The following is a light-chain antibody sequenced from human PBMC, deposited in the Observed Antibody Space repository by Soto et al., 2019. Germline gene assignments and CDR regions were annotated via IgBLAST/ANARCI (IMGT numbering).Light chain of an antibody. Sequence: IVLTQSPGTLSLSPGERATLSCRASQSVSSSYLAWYQQTPGQAPRLLIYGASSRAPGIPDRISGSGAGTDVSLTISRMEPEDFAVYYCQQYGSSPRTFGQGTKVEIK. J-gene: IGKJ1*01. CDR2: GAS. CDR1: QSVSSSY. V-gene: IGKV3-20*01. CDR3: QQYGSSPRT.